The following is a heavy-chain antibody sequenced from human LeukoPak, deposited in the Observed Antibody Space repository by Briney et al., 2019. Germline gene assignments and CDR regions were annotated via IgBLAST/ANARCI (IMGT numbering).Heavy chain of an antibody. Sequence: GATVKVSCKASGYTFTSYGISWVRQAPGQGLEWMGWISAYNGNTNYAQKLQGRVPMTTDTSTSTAYMELRSLRSDDTAVYYCARVTEEFFSDTTLIDYWGQGTLVTVSS. CDR2: ISAYNGNT. D-gene: IGHD3-10*01. CDR1: GYTFTSYG. CDR3: ARVTEEFFSDTTLIDY. V-gene: IGHV1-18*01. J-gene: IGHJ4*02.